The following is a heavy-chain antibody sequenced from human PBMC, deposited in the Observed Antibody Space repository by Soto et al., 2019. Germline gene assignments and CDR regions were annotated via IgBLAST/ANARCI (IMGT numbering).Heavy chain of an antibody. D-gene: IGHD5-12*01. CDR1: GGSISSGGYS. CDR3: AAGGGLPRYD. V-gene: IGHV4-30-2*01. J-gene: IGHJ4*02. CDR2: IYHSGST. Sequence: QLQLQESGSGLVKPSQTLSLTCAVSGGSISSGGYSWRWIRQPPGKGLEWIGYIYHSGSTYYNPSLTSRVTISVDRSKNRFSLKLSSVTAADTAVYYCAAGGGLPRYDWGQGTLVTVSS.